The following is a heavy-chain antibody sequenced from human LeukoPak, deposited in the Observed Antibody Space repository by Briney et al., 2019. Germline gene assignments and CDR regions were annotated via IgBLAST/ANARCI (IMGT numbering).Heavy chain of an antibody. CDR3: AKLPSIAEVGTFSDY. CDR1: GFTFSSYA. V-gene: IGHV3-23*01. Sequence: GGSLRLSCAASGFTFSSYAMSWVRQAPGKGLEWVSGISGSGGSTYYADSVKGRFTISRDNSKNTLYLQMNSLRAEDTAVYYCAKLPSIAEVGTFSDYWGQGTLVTVSS. J-gene: IGHJ4*02. D-gene: IGHD6-13*01. CDR2: ISGSGGST.